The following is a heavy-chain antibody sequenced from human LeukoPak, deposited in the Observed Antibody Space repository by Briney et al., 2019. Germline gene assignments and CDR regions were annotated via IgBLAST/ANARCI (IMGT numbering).Heavy chain of an antibody. V-gene: IGHV3-23*01. Sequence: GGSLRLSCAASGFTFSSYAMSWVRQAPGKGLEWVSAISGSGGSTYYADSVRGRFAISRDNSKNSLYLQMNSLRAEDTAVYYCAKVRDYYDSIGYLDAFDIWGQGTMVTVSS. CDR1: GFTFSSYA. D-gene: IGHD3-22*01. CDR3: AKVRDYYDSIGYLDAFDI. J-gene: IGHJ3*02. CDR2: ISGSGGST.